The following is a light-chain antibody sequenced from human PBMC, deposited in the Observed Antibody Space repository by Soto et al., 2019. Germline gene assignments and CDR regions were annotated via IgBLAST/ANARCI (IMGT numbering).Light chain of an antibody. CDR2: GAA. J-gene: IGKJ1*01. CDR1: QGISNY. Sequence: IQLSPSPSSLSASVGDRVTLTCQASQGISNYLAWYQQGPGKAPKLLIFGAATLQSGVPSRFSASGSGPDFTLTISSLQPKDFATYYCLQDYNYPWTFGQGTKVDIK. V-gene: IGKV1-6*02. CDR3: LQDYNYPWT.